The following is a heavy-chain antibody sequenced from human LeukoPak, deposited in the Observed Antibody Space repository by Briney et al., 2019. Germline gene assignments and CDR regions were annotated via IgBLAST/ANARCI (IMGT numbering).Heavy chain of an antibody. D-gene: IGHD2-2*01. V-gene: IGHV3-7*01. J-gene: IGHJ4*02. CDR1: GFIFSSYW. Sequence: GGSLRLSCAASGFIFSSYWMSWVRQAPGKGLEWVANIKQDGSEKYYVDSVKGRFTISGDNAKNSLYLQMNSLRAEDTAVYYCARDQSDIVVVPAAIDYWGQGTLVTVSS. CDR2: IKQDGSEK. CDR3: ARDQSDIVVVPAAIDY.